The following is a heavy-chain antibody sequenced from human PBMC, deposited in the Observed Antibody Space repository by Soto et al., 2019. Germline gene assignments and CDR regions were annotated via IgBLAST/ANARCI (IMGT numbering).Heavy chain of an antibody. D-gene: IGHD3-9*01. J-gene: IGHJ6*02. CDR2: ISYDGSNK. CDR3: AKDGSFDPYMDV. Sequence: HPGGSLRLSCAASGFTFSSYGMHWVRQAPGKGLEWVAVISYDGSNKYYADSVKGRFTISRDNSKNTLYLQMNSLRAEDTAVYYCAKDGSFDPYMDVWGQGTTVTVSS. V-gene: IGHV3-30*18. CDR1: GFTFSSYG.